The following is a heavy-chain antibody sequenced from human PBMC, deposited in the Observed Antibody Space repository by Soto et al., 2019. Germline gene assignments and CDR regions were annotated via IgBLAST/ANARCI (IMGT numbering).Heavy chain of an antibody. V-gene: IGHV3-11*01. CDR2: ISSSGSTI. CDR3: ARERDRITMIVVVTPDAFDI. CDR1: GFTFGDYY. J-gene: IGHJ3*02. Sequence: GGSLRLSCAASGFTFGDYYMSWIRQAPGKWLEWVSYISSSGSTIYYADSVRGRFTISRDNAKNSLYLQMNSLRAEDTAVYYCARERDRITMIVVVTPDAFDIWGQGTMVTVSS. D-gene: IGHD3-22*01.